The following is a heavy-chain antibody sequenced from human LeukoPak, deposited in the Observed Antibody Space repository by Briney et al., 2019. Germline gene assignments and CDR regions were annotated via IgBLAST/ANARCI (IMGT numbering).Heavy chain of an antibody. D-gene: IGHD4-23*01. CDR3: AREPNTVAPVSPAFDI. J-gene: IGHJ3*02. CDR1: VGTLSSYA. V-gene: IGHV1-69*04. Sequence: GASLKVSRKASVGTLSSYAISSVRQAPGQGLEWMGRIIPILGIANYAQKFQGRVTITADKSTSTAYMELSSLRSEDTAVYYCAREPNTVAPVSPAFDIWDQGTMVTVSS. CDR2: IIPILGIA.